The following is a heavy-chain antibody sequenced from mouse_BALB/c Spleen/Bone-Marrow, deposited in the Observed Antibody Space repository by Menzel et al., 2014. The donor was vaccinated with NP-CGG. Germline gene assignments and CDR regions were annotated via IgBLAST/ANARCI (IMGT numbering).Heavy chain of an antibody. D-gene: IGHD2-3*01. CDR2: ISGGTSTI. Sequence: EVHLVESGGGLVQPGGSRKLSCAASGFTFRSFGMHWARQAPEKGLEWVAYISGGTSTIYYADTVKGRFTISRDNPNNTLFLQITSLRSEDTAMYYCVRGGYYVPSYFDSWGQGTTLTVSS. V-gene: IGHV5-17*02. J-gene: IGHJ2*01. CDR1: GFTFRSFG. CDR3: VRGGYYVPSYFDS.